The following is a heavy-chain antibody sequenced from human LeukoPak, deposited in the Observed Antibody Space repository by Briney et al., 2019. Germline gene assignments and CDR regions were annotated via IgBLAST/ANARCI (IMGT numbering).Heavy chain of an antibody. J-gene: IGHJ4*02. V-gene: IGHV3-23*01. D-gene: IGHD5-24*01. CDR3: AKGPKLGDGFHCDY. Sequence: GGSLRLSCAASGFAFSSYALSWVRQAPGKGLEWVSGISGSADNTYYADSVKGRFTISRDISKNTVYLQMNNLRVDDTAVYYCAKGPKLGDGFHCDYWGQGTLVTVSS. CDR1: GFAFSSYA. CDR2: ISGSADNT.